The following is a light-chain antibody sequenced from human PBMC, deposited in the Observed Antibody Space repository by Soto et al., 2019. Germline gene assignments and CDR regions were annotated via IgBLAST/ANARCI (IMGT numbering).Light chain of an antibody. CDR1: QTISSW. CDR3: HLHNSEAAP. J-gene: IGKJ3*01. V-gene: IGKV1-5*03. CDR2: KAS. Sequence: IHKNWRPSTLSGCLKDIVTITWRASQTISSWLAWYQQKPGKAPKLLIYKASTLKSGVPSRFSGSGSVSEITLTVCDLQPEAFPTYCSHLHNSEAAPFGPGTKVDIK.